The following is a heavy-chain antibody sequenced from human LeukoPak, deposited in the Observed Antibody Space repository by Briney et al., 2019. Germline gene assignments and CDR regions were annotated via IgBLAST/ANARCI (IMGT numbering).Heavy chain of an antibody. CDR2: ISGNGGTT. D-gene: IGHD5-18*01. V-gene: IGHV3-23*01. J-gene: IGHJ4*02. CDR1: GFTVSSNY. CDR3: AKPASGYSYGPLDS. Sequence: GGSLRLSCAASGFTVSSNYMSWVSQAPGKGLEWVSTISGNGGTTYYADPVKGRFTISRDNSKSTLNLQMNSLRAEDTAVYFCAKPASGYSYGPLDSWGQGTLVTVSS.